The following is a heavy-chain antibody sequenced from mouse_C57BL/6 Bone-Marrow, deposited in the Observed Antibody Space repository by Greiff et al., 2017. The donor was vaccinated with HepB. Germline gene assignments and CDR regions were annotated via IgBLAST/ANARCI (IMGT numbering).Heavy chain of an antibody. CDR1: GFNIKDDY. CDR2: IDPENGDT. D-gene: IGHD1-1*01. J-gene: IGHJ4*01. V-gene: IGHV14-4*01. Sequence: EVMLVESGAELVRPGASVKLSCTASGFNIKDDYMHWVKQRPEQGLEWIGWIDPENGDTEYASKFQGKATITADTSSNTAYLQLSSLTSEDTAVYYCTYYYGPWYYAMDYWGQGTSVTVSS. CDR3: TYYYGPWYYAMDY.